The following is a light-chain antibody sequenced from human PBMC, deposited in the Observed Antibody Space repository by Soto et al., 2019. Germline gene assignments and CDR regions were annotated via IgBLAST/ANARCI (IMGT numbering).Light chain of an antibody. V-gene: IGKV1-9*01. J-gene: IGKJ4*01. CDR2: AAS. Sequence: DIQLTQSPSFLSASVGDRVTITCRASQGISSYLTWSQQQPGKAPKLLIYAASTWESGVPSRFSGSGSGTEFTLTISSLQPEDFATYYCQQDDRYPLTFGGGTKVEIK. CDR3: QQDDRYPLT. CDR1: QGISSY.